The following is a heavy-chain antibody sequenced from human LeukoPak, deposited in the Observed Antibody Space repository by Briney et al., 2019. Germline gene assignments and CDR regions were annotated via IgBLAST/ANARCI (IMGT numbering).Heavy chain of an antibody. Sequence: AAVKVSCEASGGTFIIYAICWGREAPGQGLEWMGGIIPIFGTANYAQKFHGRVKITTDESKSTAYMQLRSLRSEDTAVYYCARDRYCSSTSCIIPWYFDLRGRGTLVTVSS. CDR1: GGTFIIYA. D-gene: IGHD2-2*01. CDR3: ARDRYCSSTSCIIPWYFDL. V-gene: IGHV1-69*05. J-gene: IGHJ2*01. CDR2: IIPIFGTA.